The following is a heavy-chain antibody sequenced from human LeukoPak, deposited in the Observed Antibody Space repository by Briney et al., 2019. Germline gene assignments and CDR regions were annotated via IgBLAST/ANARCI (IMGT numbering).Heavy chain of an antibody. CDR1: GDSISSSSAD. D-gene: IGHD6-13*01. V-gene: IGHV6-1*01. Sequence: SQTLSLTCAISGDSISSSSADWNWIRQSPSRGFEWLGRTYYRSKWYYDYAISLKSRINIIPDTSKNQFSLQLNSVTPEDTAVYYCGREAAAGWVEDWGQGTLVTVSP. CDR3: GREAAAGWVED. J-gene: IGHJ4*02. CDR2: TYYRSKWYY.